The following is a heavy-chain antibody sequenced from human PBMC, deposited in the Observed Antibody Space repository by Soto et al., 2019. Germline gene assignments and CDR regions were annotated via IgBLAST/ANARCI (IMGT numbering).Heavy chain of an antibody. CDR2: IYPGDSDT. CDR1: GYRFTNYW. D-gene: IGHD4-17*01. Sequence: GLSLKISCKPSGYRFTNYWIGWVRQMPGKGVEWMAIIYPGDSDTRYRPSFQGKVTISANKSTSTAHLHRRRLNASHTAMFHCGAQTYGDYDVMDVWGQGTKVTVSS. CDR3: GAQTYGDYDVMDV. V-gene: IGHV5-51*01. J-gene: IGHJ6*02.